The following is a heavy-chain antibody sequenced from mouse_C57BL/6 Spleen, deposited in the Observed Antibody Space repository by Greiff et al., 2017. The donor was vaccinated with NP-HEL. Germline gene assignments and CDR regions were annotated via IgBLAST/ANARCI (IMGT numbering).Heavy chain of an antibody. D-gene: IGHD1-1*01. J-gene: IGHJ2*01. CDR1: GFTFSSYA. Sequence: EVQVVESGGGLVKPGGSLKLSCAASGFTFSSYAMSWVRQTPEKRLEWVATISDGGSYTYYPDNVKGRFTISRDNAKNNLYLQMSHLKSEDTAMYYCAKFNYGSSKGYFDYWGQGTTLTVSS. CDR2: ISDGGSYT. CDR3: AKFNYGSSKGYFDY. V-gene: IGHV5-4*01.